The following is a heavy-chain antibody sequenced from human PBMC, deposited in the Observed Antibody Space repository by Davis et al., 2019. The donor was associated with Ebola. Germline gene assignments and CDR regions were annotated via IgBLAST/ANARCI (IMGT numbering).Heavy chain of an antibody. D-gene: IGHD3-22*01. CDR3: ARDYYDSSGYGPSWYFDL. J-gene: IGHJ2*01. CDR1: GGTFITYA. CDR2: IIPIFGTA. Sequence: SVKVSCKASGGTFITYAITWVRQAPGQGLEWMGGIIPIFGTANYAQKFQGRVTITTDTSTSTAYMELRSLRSDDTAVYYCARDYYDSSGYGPSWYFDLWGRGTLVTVSS. V-gene: IGHV1-69*05.